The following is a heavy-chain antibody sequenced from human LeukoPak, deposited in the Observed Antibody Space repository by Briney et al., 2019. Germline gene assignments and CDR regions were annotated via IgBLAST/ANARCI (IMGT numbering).Heavy chain of an antibody. Sequence: ASVKVSCKASGYTFTSYDINWLRQASGQGLEWMGWMNPNSGNTGYAQKFQGRFTMTWDTSISTAYMELSSLRSEDTAVYYCARSDSGYDGPLYYFDYWGQGTLVTVSS. J-gene: IGHJ4*02. V-gene: IGHV1-8*01. CDR3: ARSDSGYDGPLYYFDY. CDR2: MNPNSGNT. CDR1: GYTFTSYD. D-gene: IGHD5-12*01.